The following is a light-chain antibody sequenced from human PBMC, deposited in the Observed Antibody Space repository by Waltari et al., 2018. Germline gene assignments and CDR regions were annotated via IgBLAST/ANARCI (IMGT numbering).Light chain of an antibody. J-gene: IGLJ2*01. CDR3: QSVDNSFGYVV. Sequence: SYELTQPSSVSVSPGQMARITCSGDALPLHYIHWYKHKSGQAPVLVMFKNSERPSGIPERISGSSSGTTVTLTITGVQAEDEADYYCQSVDNSFGYVVFGGGTKLTVL. V-gene: IGLV3-25*03. CDR1: ALPLHY. CDR2: KNS.